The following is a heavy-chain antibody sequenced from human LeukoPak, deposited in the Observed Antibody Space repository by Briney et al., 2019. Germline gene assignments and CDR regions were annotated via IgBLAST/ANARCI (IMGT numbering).Heavy chain of an antibody. J-gene: IGHJ5*02. Sequence: GALRLSCVASGFSFRSYGMHWVRQAPGKGLEWVAVIWYDGSNKYYADSVKGRFTISRDNSKNTLYPQMNSLRAEDTAVYYCARGSRTAAGTLDPWGQGTLVTVSS. CDR3: ARGSRTAAGTLDP. CDR2: IWYDGSNK. D-gene: IGHD6-13*01. CDR1: GFSFRSYG. V-gene: IGHV3-33*01.